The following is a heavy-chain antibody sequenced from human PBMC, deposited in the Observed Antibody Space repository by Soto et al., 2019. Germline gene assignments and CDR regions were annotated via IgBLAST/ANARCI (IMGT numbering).Heavy chain of an antibody. CDR1: GGSITSGDYF. J-gene: IGHJ4*02. V-gene: IGHV4-30-4*01. Sequence: QVQLQESGPGLVKPSQTLSLTCTVSGGSITSGDYFWRWIRPSSGKGLEWIGNIHNRGRTYYNPSLKSRVTISADTSKTQLSLQLTSVTAANTAVYYCARAGRLKAFDDWGQGTLVTVSS. CDR2: IHNRGRT. D-gene: IGHD3-16*01. CDR3: ARAGRLKAFDD.